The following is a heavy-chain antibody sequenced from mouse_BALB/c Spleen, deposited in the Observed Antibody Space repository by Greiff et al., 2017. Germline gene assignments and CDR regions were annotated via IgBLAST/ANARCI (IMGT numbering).Heavy chain of an antibody. J-gene: IGHJ2*01. Sequence: EVQGVESGPELVKPGASVKISCKASGYTFTDYYMNWVKQSHGKSLEWIGLVNPNNGGTSYNQKFKGKATLTVDKSSSTAYMELRSLTSEDSAVYYCARWGITTDFDYWGQGTTLTVSS. CDR3: ARWGITTDFDY. CDR1: GYTFTDYY. V-gene: IGHV1-26*01. D-gene: IGHD2-4*01. CDR2: VNPNNGGT.